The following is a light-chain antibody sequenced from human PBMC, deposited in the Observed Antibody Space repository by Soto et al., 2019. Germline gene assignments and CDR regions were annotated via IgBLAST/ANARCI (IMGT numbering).Light chain of an antibody. J-gene: IGLJ3*02. V-gene: IGLV2-14*03. CDR1: SSDVGSYNY. CDR3: SSYTRSSTLG. CDR2: DVS. Sequence: QSALTQPASVSGSPGQSITISCTGTSSDVGSYNYVSWYQQHPGKAPKLMIYDVSNRPSGVSNRFSGSKSGNTASLTISGLQAEDEADYYCSSYTRSSTLGFGGGTKVTVL.